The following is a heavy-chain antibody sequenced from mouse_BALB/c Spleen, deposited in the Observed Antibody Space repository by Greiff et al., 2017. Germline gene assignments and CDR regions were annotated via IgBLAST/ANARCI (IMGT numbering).Heavy chain of an antibody. CDR3: ARGYGNYPYYAMDY. Sequence: QVHVKQSGAELVKPGAPVKLSCKASGYTFTSYWMNWVKQRPGRGLEWIGRIDPSDSETHYNQKFKDKATLTVDKSSSTAYIQLSSLTSEDSAVYYCARGYGNYPYYAMDYWGQGTSVTVSS. D-gene: IGHD2-10*02. CDR1: GYTFTSYW. CDR2: IDPSDSET. V-gene: IGHV1-69*02. J-gene: IGHJ4*01.